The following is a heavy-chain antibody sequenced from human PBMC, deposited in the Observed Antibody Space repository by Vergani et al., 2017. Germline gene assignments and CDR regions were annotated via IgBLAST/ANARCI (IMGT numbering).Heavy chain of an antibody. D-gene: IGHD2-8*01. CDR1: GFTFSTYA. J-gene: IGHJ4*02. CDR3: VKYARRYEIFFDS. V-gene: IGHV3-23*01. CDR2: LTGGGGST. Sequence: EVQWLESGGSLKQPGGSVRLSCAASGFTFSTYAMHWVRQAPGKGLEWVSALTGGGGSTYYADSFKGRFIISRDTSRDTLFLQMTSLSPENPASNSCVKYARRYEIFFDSWGQGPLLTVSS.